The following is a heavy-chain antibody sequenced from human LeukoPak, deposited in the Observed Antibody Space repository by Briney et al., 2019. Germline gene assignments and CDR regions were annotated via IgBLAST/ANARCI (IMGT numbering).Heavy chain of an antibody. CDR3: ARLIAVAGNRNFDY. D-gene: IGHD6-19*01. J-gene: IGHJ4*02. CDR2: IKEDGSEK. V-gene: IGHV3-7*01. Sequence: GGSLRLSCAASGFTFSSYWMTWVRQAPGKGLEWVANIKEDGSEKYYVDSVKGRFTISRDNSKNSLYLQMNSLRAEDTAVYYCARLIAVAGNRNFDYWGQGTLVTVSS. CDR1: GFTFSSYW.